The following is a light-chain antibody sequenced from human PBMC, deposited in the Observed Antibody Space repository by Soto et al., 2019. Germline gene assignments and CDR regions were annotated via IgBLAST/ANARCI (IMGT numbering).Light chain of an antibody. V-gene: IGLV2-11*01. CDR1: SGDVGGYNY. Sequence: QSVLTQARSVSGSPGQSFTISCPGTSGDVGGYNYVSWYQQHPGKAPKLMIYDVSKRPSGVPDRFSGSKSGNTASLTISGLQAEDEADYYCCSYAGSYTYVFGTGTKVTVL. CDR2: DVS. J-gene: IGLJ1*01. CDR3: CSYAGSYTYV.